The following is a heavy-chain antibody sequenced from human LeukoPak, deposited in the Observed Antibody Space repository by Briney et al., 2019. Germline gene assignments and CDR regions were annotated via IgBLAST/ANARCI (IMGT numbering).Heavy chain of an antibody. CDR2: ISGGGETT. D-gene: IGHD4-17*01. CDR3: ARDYADYVGYFFFDY. V-gene: IGHV3-23*01. CDR1: GFTFNNYG. Sequence: PGGSVRLSCAASGFTFNNYGMNWVRQAPGKGLEWVSSISGGGETTYYADSAKGRFTISRDNSQNTLYLQMNSLRAEDTAVYYCARDYADYVGYFFFDYWGQGTLVTVSS. J-gene: IGHJ4*02.